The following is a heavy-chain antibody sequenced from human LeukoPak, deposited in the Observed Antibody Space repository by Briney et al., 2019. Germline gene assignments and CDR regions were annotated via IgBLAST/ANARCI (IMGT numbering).Heavy chain of an antibody. CDR2: IYHSGST. CDR3: AASGYSSGWYNNAFDI. J-gene: IGHJ3*02. V-gene: IGHV4-4*02. CDR1: GGSISSSNW. Sequence: SGTLSLTCAVSGGSISSSNWWSWVRQPPGEGLEWIGEIYHSGSTNYNPSLKSRVTMLVDKSKNQFSLKLSSVTAADTAVYYCAASGYSSGWYNNAFDIWGQGTMVTVSS. D-gene: IGHD6-19*01.